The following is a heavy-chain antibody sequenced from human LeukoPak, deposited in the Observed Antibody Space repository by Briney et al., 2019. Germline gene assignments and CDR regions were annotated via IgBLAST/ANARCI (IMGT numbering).Heavy chain of an antibody. CDR2: IYTSGST. CDR1: GGSISSGSYY. D-gene: IGHD2-2*01. J-gene: IGHJ5*02. V-gene: IGHV4-61*02. Sequence: SETLSLTCTVSGGSISSGSYYWSWIRQPAGKGLEWIGRIYTSGSTNYNPSLKSRVTISVDTSKNQFSLKLSSVTAADTAVYYCARAVSVVVPAALIPAISQPFDPWGQGTLVTVSS. CDR3: ARAVSVVVPAALIPAISQPFDP.